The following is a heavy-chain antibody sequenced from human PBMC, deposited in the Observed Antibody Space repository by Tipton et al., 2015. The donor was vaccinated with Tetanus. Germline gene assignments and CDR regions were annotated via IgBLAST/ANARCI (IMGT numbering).Heavy chain of an antibody. Sequence: TLSLTCTVSGGSISSYYWSWIRQPAGKGLEWIGRIYSSGSTHYNPSLKSRVTMSLDTSKNQFSLKLNSVTAADTAVYYCARGSRVLGPWFYWGQGTLVTVSS. D-gene: IGHD3-16*01. V-gene: IGHV4-4*07. CDR3: ARGSRVLGPWFY. CDR2: IYSSGST. J-gene: IGHJ4*02. CDR1: GGSISSYY.